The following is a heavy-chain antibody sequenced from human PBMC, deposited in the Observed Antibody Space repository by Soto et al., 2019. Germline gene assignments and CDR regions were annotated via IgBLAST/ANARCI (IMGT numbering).Heavy chain of an antibody. CDR3: ARDRCGSSSWPPLYYYYGMDV. J-gene: IGHJ6*01. Sequence: SETLSLTCTVSGGSISSYYWSWIRQPAGKGLEWFGRIYTSGSTNYNPSLKSRVTMSVDTSKNQFSLKLSSVTAADTAVYYCARDRCGSSSWPPLYYYYGMDVWGQGTTVTVSS. CDR1: GGSISSYY. D-gene: IGHD6-13*01. CDR2: IYTSGST. V-gene: IGHV4-4*07.